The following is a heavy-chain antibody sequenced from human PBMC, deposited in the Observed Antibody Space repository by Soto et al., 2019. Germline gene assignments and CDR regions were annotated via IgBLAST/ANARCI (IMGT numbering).Heavy chain of an antibody. CDR2: ISYSGNT. Sequence: HVQLQESGPGLVKPSQTLSLTCSVSGASITSRGSYWTWIRQPPGKGLEWIGHISYSGNTFYNSSLQSRLTISGDTSKNQFSLKMTSVTAADTAVYFCARETMWPSGRYYYYHLDVWGQGTTVPVSS. J-gene: IGHJ6*02. D-gene: IGHD3-10*01. V-gene: IGHV4-30-4*01. CDR3: ARETMWPSGRYYYYHLDV. CDR1: GASITSRGSY.